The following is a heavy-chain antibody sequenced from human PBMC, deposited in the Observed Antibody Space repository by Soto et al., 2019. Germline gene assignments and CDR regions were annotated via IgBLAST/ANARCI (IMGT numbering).Heavy chain of an antibody. Sequence: GSGPTLVNRTQTLTLTCTFSGFSLSTSGMRVSWIRQPPGRALEWLARIDWDDDKFYSTSLKTRLTISKDTSKNQVVLTMTNMDPVDTATYYCARMTTVVTGFDYWGQGTLVTVSS. CDR3: ARMTTVVTGFDY. J-gene: IGHJ4*02. D-gene: IGHD4-17*01. CDR1: GFSLSTSGMR. V-gene: IGHV2-70*04. CDR2: IDWDDDK.